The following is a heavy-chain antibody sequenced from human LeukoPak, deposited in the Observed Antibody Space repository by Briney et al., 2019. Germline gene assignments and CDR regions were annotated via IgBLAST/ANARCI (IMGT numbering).Heavy chain of an antibody. CDR3: PRDRKMSYYYGSGTHRRGASNDAFDL. CDR1: GFTFSSYS. V-gene: IGHV3-48*01. D-gene: IGHD3-10*01. CDR2: ISSSSSTI. Sequence: GGSLRLSCAASGFTFSSYSMNWVRQAPGKGLEWVSYISSSSSTIYYADSVKGRFTISRDNAKNSLYLQMNSLRGEDTAVYYCPRDRKMSYYYGSGTHRRGASNDAFDLWGQGTMVTVSS. J-gene: IGHJ3*01.